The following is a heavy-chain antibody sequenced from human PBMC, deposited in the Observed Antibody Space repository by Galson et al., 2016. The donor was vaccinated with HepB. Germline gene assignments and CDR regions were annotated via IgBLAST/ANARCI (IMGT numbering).Heavy chain of an antibody. V-gene: IGHV3-30*04. CDR3: ARRHEYCPPVGCSVDY. Sequence: SLRLSCAASGFTFSDSAMHWVRQAPGKGLEWVAADSMDGRRKFYADSVKGRFTISRDNSNSVLFLQMSSLRADDTAVYYCARRHEYCPPVGCSVDYWGQGTLVSVSS. CDR2: DSMDGRRK. D-gene: IGHD2/OR15-2a*01. J-gene: IGHJ4*02. CDR1: GFTFSDSA.